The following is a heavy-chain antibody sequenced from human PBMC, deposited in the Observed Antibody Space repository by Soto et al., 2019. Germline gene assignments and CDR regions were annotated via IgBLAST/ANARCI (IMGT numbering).Heavy chain of an antibody. CDR1: GYTFTSYG. CDR3: VRRHVSATGIDWFDP. Sequence: ASVKVSCKASGYTFTSYGIHWVRQAPGQRLEWMGWINGANGDTKYSPKFQGRVTITRDTSASTAYMELSSLRSEDTAVYYCVRRHVSATGIDWFDPCGQGTLVTVSS. J-gene: IGHJ5*02. V-gene: IGHV1-3*01. D-gene: IGHD6-13*01. CDR2: INGANGDT.